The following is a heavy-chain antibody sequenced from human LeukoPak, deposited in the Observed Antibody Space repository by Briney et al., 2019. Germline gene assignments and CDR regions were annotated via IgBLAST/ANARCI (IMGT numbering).Heavy chain of an antibody. CDR2: ISNSGSTI. CDR1: GFTFSSYE. CDR3: ARPGPDMAALPDYFDY. J-gene: IGHJ4*02. Sequence: HSGGSLRLSCAASGFTFSSYEMNWVRQAPGKGLEWVSYISNSGSTIYYADSVKGRFTISRDNAKNSLYLQMNSLRAEDTAVYYCARPGPDMAALPDYFDYWGQGTPVTVSS. V-gene: IGHV3-48*03. D-gene: IGHD6-25*01.